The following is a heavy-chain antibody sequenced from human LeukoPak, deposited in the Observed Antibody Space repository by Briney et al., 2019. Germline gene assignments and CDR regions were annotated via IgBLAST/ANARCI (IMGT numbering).Heavy chain of an antibody. Sequence: GASVKVSCKASGGTFSSYAISWVRQAPGQGLEWMGGIIPIFGTANYAQKFQGRVTITADESTSTAYMELSSLRSEDTAVYYCASHPYYNWNYVYFQHWGQGTLVTVSS. V-gene: IGHV1-69*13. CDR1: GGTFSSYA. J-gene: IGHJ1*01. D-gene: IGHD1-7*01. CDR3: ASHPYYNWNYVYFQH. CDR2: IIPIFGTA.